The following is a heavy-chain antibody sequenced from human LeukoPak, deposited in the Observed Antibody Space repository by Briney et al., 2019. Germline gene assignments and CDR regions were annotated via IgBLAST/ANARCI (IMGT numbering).Heavy chain of an antibody. D-gene: IGHD2-8*01. CDR2: IYYSGST. Sequence: ETLSLTCTVSGGSISSYYWSWIRQPPGKGLEWIGYIYYSGSTNYNPSLKSRVTISVDTSKNQFSLNLSSVTAADTAVYYCAREGDKYANWFDTWGQGTLVTVSS. V-gene: IGHV4-59*01. CDR1: GGSISSYY. J-gene: IGHJ5*02. CDR3: AREGDKYANWFDT.